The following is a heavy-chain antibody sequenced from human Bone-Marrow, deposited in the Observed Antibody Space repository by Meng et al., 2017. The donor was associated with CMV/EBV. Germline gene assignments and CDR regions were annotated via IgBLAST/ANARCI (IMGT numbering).Heavy chain of an antibody. CDR3: ARDGGLPDAFDI. CDR2: ISSSSSYI. CDR1: GFTFSSYS. J-gene: IGHJ3*02. Sequence: GESLKISCAASGFTFSSYSMNWVRQAPGKGLEWVSSISSSSSYIYYADSVKGRFTISRDNAKNSLYLQMNSLRAEDTAVYYCARDGGLPDAFDIWGQGTIVSV. V-gene: IGHV3-21*01. D-gene: IGHD3-3*01.